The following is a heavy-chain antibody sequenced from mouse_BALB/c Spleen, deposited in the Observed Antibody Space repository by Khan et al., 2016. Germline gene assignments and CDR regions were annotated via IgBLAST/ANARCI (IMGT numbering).Heavy chain of an antibody. V-gene: IGHV4-1*02. Sequence: EVELVEPGGGLVQPGGSLKLSCAASGFDFSRYWMSWVRQAQGKGLEWIGEINPDNITIDYVPSLKDKFIIYRDNAKNTLYLQLCKVRSEDTALYYCGRGYYVPGSLYYWGQGTTLTVSS. D-gene: IGHD2-3*01. CDR3: GRGYYVPGSLYY. CDR1: GFDFSRYW. CDR2: INPDNITI. J-gene: IGHJ2*01.